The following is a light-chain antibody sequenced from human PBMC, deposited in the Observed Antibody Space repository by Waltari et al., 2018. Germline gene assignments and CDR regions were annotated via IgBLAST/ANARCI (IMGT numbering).Light chain of an antibody. CDR2: EVS. CDR3: SSYGGSNNWV. Sequence: QSALTQPPSASGSPGQSVTIPCTGTSGHVGGSTSVSWYQQRPGKVPKLMISEVSKRPSGVPDRFSGSKSGNTASLTVSGLQAEDEAQYYCSSYGGSNNWVFGGGTKLTVL. CDR1: SGHVGGSTS. V-gene: IGLV2-8*01. J-gene: IGLJ3*02.